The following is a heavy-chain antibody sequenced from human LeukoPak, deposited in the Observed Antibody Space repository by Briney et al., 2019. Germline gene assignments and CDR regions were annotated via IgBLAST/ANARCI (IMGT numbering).Heavy chain of an antibody. CDR2: ISSDGDST. CDR1: GFTFTAYS. V-gene: IGHV3-64*02. D-gene: IGHD6-13*01. J-gene: IGHJ4*02. CDR3: ARVGYRSSWYFDY. Sequence: GGSLRLSCAASGFTFTAYSMHWVRQAPGKGLEYVSAISSDGDSTYYADSVKGRFTISRDNSKNTLYLQMDSLRVEDMAVYYCARVGYRSSWYFDYWGQGTLVTVSS.